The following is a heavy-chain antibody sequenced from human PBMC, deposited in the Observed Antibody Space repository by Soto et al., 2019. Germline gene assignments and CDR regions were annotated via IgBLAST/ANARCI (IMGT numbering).Heavy chain of an antibody. V-gene: IGHV4-39*01. CDR1: GGSISSSSYY. CDR2: IYYSGST. D-gene: IGHD3-22*01. CDR3: VGGRYYYDSSGKSGDFDY. J-gene: IGHJ4*02. Sequence: QLQLQESGPGLVKPSETLSLTCTVSGGSISSSSYYWGWIRQPPGKGLEWIGSIYYSGSTYYNPYLKSRVTISVDTSKNQFSLKLSSVTAADTAVYYCVGGRYYYDSSGKSGDFDYWGQGTLVTVSS.